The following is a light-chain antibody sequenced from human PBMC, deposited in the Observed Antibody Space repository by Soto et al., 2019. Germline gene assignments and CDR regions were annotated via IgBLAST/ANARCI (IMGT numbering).Light chain of an antibody. CDR3: AAWDDSLSGVV. V-gene: IGLV1-47*01. Sequence: QSVLTQPPSASGTPGQRVTISCSGSSSNIGSNYVFWYQHLPGTAPKLLIYRNNQRPSGVPDRFSGSKSGTSASLAISGLRSEDETDYYCAAWDDSLSGVVFGGGPTLTVL. J-gene: IGLJ2*01. CDR2: RNN. CDR1: SSNIGSNY.